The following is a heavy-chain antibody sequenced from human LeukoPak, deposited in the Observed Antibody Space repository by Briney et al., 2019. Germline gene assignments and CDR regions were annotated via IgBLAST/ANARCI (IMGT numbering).Heavy chain of an antibody. CDR1: GYTFTSYT. V-gene: IGHV1-69*02. CDR3: ARGLCSSTSCYLSWFDP. D-gene: IGHD2-2*01. Sequence: SVKVSCKASGYTFTSYTISWVRQAPGQGLEWMGRIIPILGIANYAQKFQGRVTITADKSTSTAYMELSSLRSEDTAVYYCARGLCSSTSCYLSWFDPWGQGTLVTVSS. J-gene: IGHJ5*02. CDR2: IIPILGIA.